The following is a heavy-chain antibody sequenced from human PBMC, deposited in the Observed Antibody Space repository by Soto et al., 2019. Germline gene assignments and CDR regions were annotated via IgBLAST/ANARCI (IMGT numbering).Heavy chain of an antibody. J-gene: IGHJ4*02. D-gene: IGHD6-19*01. Sequence: EVQLLESGGGLVQPGGSLRLSCAASGFTFSSYAMNWVRQAPGKGLEWVSVISGSGGSTYYADSVKGRFTISRDNSMNSLFLQMNSLRAEDTAVYYCASLSSGLNLRYWGQGTLVTVSS. V-gene: IGHV3-23*01. CDR1: GFTFSSYA. CDR2: ISGSGGST. CDR3: ASLSSGLNLRY.